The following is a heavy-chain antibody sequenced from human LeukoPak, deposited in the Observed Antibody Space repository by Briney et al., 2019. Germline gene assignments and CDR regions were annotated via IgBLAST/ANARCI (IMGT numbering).Heavy chain of an antibody. CDR3: AKGSKEVLFTRDHHMDV. V-gene: IGHV3-30*02. CDR2: IRYDGSNK. D-gene: IGHD3-3*01. CDR1: GFTFSSYG. Sequence: GGSLRLSCAASGFTFSSYGMHWVRQAPGKGLEWVAFIRYDGSNKYYADSVKGRFTISRDNSKNTLFLQMNSLRAEDTAVYYCAKGSKEVLFTRDHHMDVWGKGTTVTISS. J-gene: IGHJ6*03.